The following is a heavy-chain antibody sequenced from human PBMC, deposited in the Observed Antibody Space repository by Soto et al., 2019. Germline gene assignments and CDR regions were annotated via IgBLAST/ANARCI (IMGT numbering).Heavy chain of an antibody. V-gene: IGHV3-64D*08. CDR3: VKNQAIVGATLAAFDI. CDR1: GFTFSSYA. D-gene: IGHD1-26*01. Sequence: GSLRLSCSASGFTFSSYAMHWVRQAPGKGLEYVSAISSNGGSTYYADSVKGRFTISRDNSKNTLYLQMSSLRAEDTAVYYCVKNQAIVGATLAAFDIWGQGTMVTVSS. CDR2: ISSNGGST. J-gene: IGHJ3*02.